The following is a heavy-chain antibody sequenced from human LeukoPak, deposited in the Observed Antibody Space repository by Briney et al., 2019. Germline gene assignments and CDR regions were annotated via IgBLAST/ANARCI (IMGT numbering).Heavy chain of an antibody. CDR1: GFTFSSYG. J-gene: IGHJ4*02. Sequence: GKSLRLSCAASGFTFSSYGMHWVRQAPGKGLEWVASISKDGSNEHYADSVKGRFTFSRDISNNTVYLQMNSLRTEDTAVYYCANQYFDYWGQGTLVTVSS. CDR2: ISKDGSNE. CDR3: ANQYFDY. V-gene: IGHV3-30*18.